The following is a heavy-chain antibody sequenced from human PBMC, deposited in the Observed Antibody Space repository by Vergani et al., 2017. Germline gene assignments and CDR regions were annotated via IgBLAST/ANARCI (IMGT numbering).Heavy chain of an antibody. CDR3: ARIIAAAGNQPHDY. D-gene: IGHD6-13*01. V-gene: IGHV2-70*15. J-gene: IGHJ4*02. CDR1: RFSLSTSGMC. Sequence: QVTLRESGPALVKPTQTLTLTCTFSRFSLSTSGMCVSWIRQPPGKALEWLARIDWDDDKYYSTSLKTRLTISKDTSKNLVVLTMTNMDPVDTATYYCARIIAAAGNQPHDYWGQGTLVTVSS. CDR2: IDWDDDK.